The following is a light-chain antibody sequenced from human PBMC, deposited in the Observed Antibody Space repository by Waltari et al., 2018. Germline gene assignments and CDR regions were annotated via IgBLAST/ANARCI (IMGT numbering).Light chain of an antibody. CDR2: WAS. CDR3: QQYYSTPLA. Sequence: DIVMTQSPDSLAVSLGEKATINCKSSQSVLYSSNNKNYLAWYQVRPGQPPKLLISWASTRQSGVPDRFSGSGSGTDFTLTISSLQAEDVAVYYCQQYYSTPLAFGQGTKVEIK. J-gene: IGKJ1*01. CDR1: QSVLYSSNNKNY. V-gene: IGKV4-1*01.